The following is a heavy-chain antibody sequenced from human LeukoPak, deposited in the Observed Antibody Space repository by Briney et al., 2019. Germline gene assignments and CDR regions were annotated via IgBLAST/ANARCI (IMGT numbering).Heavy chain of an antibody. J-gene: IGHJ4*02. CDR3: AGNRARYYFDY. CDR2: INHSEST. Sequence: SETLSLTCAVYGGSFSGYYWSWIRQPPGKGLEWIGEINHSESTNYNPSLKSRVTISVDTSKNQFSLKLSSVTAADTAVYYCAGNRARYYFDYWGQGTLVTVSS. V-gene: IGHV4-34*01. CDR1: GGSFSGYY.